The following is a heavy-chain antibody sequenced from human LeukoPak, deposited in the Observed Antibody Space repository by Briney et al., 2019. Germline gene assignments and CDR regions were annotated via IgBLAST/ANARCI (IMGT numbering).Heavy chain of an antibody. CDR2: IYSGGST. D-gene: IGHD6-13*01. CDR3: ARGRQDSSPDAFDI. V-gene: IGHV3-53*04. Sequence: GGSLRLSCAASGFTVSSNYMSWVRQAPGKGLEWVSVIYSGGSTYYADSVKGRFTISRHNSKNTLYLQMNSLIAEETAVYYCARGRQDSSPDAFDIWGQGTMVTVSS. CDR1: GFTVSSNY. J-gene: IGHJ3*02.